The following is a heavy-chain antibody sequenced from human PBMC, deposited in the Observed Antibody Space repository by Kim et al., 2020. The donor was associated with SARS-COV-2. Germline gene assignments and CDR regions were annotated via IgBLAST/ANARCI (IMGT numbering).Heavy chain of an antibody. Sequence: SETLSLTCTVSGGSISSYYWSWIRQPPGKGLEWIGYIYYSGSTNYNPSLKSRVSISIATSENQFSLKLTSVTAADTAVYYCASRALAAYGGYFDYWGQGTLVTVSS. CDR2: IYYSGST. CDR1: GGSISSYY. J-gene: IGHJ4*02. D-gene: IGHD2-15*01. V-gene: IGHV4-59*01. CDR3: ASRALAAYGGYFDY.